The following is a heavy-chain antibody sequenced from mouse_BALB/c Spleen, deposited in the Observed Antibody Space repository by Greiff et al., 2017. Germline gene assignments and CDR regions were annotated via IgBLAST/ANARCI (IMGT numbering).Heavy chain of an antibody. CDR2: ISSGGGST. V-gene: IGHV5-12-1*01. CDR3: ARHITTVVDYYAMDY. Sequence: EVKLMESGGGLVKPGGSLKLSCAASGFAFSSYDMSWVRQTPEKRLEWVAYISSGGGSTYYPDTVKGRFTISRDNAKNTLYLQMSSLKSEDTAMYYCARHITTVVDYYAMDYWGQGTSVTVSS. CDR1: GFAFSSYD. J-gene: IGHJ4*01. D-gene: IGHD1-1*01.